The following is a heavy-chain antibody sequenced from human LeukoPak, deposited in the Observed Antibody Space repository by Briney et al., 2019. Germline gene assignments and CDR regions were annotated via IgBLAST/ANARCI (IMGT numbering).Heavy chain of an antibody. D-gene: IGHD2-2*02. CDR3: ARVQVCSSTSCYMASDY. CDR2: IYHSGST. CDR1: GYSVSSGYY. Sequence: SETLSLTCTVSGYSVSSGYYWGWIRQPPGKGLEWIGSIYHSGSTYYNPSLKSRVTISVDTSKNQFSLKLSSVTAADTAVYYCARVQVCSSTSCYMASDYWGQGTLVTVSS. V-gene: IGHV4-38-2*02. J-gene: IGHJ4*02.